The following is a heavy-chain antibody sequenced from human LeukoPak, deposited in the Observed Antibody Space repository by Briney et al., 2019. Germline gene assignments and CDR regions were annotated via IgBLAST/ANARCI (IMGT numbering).Heavy chain of an antibody. Sequence: ASVTVSFTASGYTFTIYYMHWVRQAPGQGLEWMGIINPSGGSTSYAQKFQGRVTMTRDMSTSKVYMELSSLRSEDTAVYYCAKDPQVMLKLNWFDLWGQGTLVTVSS. CDR2: INPSGGST. CDR3: AKDPQVMLKLNWFDL. V-gene: IGHV1-46*01. CDR1: GYTFTIYY. J-gene: IGHJ5*02. D-gene: IGHD3-16*01.